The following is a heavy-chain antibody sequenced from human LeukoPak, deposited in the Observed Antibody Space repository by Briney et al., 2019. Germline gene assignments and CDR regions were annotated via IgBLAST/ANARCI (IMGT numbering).Heavy chain of an antibody. CDR1: GGSITSGDNF. CDR2: IWHSGNT. Sequence: PSQTLSLTCTVSGGSITSGDNFWNWIRQPPGKGLEWIGYIWHSGNTYYNPSLKSRVTISVDRSRNQFSLSLSSVTAADTAVYYCVRDPANTPETWDFDYWSQGALVTVSS. CDR3: VRDPANTPETWDFDY. J-gene: IGHJ4*02. V-gene: IGHV4-30-2*01.